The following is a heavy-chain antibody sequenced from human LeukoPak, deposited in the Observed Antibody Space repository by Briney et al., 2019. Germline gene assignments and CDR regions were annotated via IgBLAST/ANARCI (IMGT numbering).Heavy chain of an antibody. D-gene: IGHD3-16*01. Sequence: GGSLRLSCAASGLTFSSYAMSWVRQAPGKGQEWVSSISGSGATTYYADSVKGRFTISKDNDENSLYLQMNSLRDEDTAVYYCARGDYAYFDYWGRGTLVTVSS. CDR3: ARGDYAYFDY. J-gene: IGHJ4*02. CDR2: ISGSGATT. CDR1: GLTFSSYA. V-gene: IGHV3-23*01.